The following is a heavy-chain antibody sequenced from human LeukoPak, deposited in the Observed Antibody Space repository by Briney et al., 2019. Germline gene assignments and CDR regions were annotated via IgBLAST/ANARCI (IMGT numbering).Heavy chain of an antibody. CDR2: FYPGDSDT. D-gene: IGHD3-3*01. CDR1: GYSFTNYW. Sequence: GESLKISCKGSGYSFTNYWIAWVRQMPGKGLEWMGIFYPGDSDTRYSPSFQGQVTISADKSINTAYLQWSSLKASDTAMYYCARLEWYYDFWSGHYMDVWGKGTTVTVSS. CDR3: ARLEWYYDFWSGHYMDV. V-gene: IGHV5-51*01. J-gene: IGHJ6*03.